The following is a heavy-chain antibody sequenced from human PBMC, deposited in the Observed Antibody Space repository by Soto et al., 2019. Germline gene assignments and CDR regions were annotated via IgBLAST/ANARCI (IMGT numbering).Heavy chain of an antibody. CDR3: ARVASDYINSVDH. Sequence: DVQLLESGGGLVQPGGSLRLSCAACGFTFNAYAMTWVRQGPGKGLEWVSAIGGSGGNRYYAGSVRGRFTISRDNSKDTVDLQMNSLRVEDTAVYYCARVASDYINSVDHWGQGILVSVSS. J-gene: IGHJ4*02. V-gene: IGHV3-23*01. CDR1: GFTFNAYA. D-gene: IGHD4-4*01. CDR2: IGGSGGNR.